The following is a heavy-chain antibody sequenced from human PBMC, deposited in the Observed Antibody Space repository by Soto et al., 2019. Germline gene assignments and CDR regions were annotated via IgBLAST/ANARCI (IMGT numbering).Heavy chain of an antibody. CDR2: IYYSGST. J-gene: IGHJ5*02. CDR3: ARSYGTTVVTRA. V-gene: IGHV4-39*01. D-gene: IGHD4-17*01. Sequence: QLQLQESGPGLVKPSETLSLTCTVSGGSISSSSYYWGWIRQPPGKGLEWIGSIYYSGSTYYNPSLKSRVTISVDTSKNQFSLKLSSVTAADTAVYYCARSYGTTVVTRAWGQGTLVTVSS. CDR1: GGSISSSSYY.